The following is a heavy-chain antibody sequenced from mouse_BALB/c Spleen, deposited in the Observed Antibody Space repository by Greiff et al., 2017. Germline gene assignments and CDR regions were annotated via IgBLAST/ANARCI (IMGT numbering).Heavy chain of an antibody. Sequence: VKLVESGAELVRPGSSVKISCKASGYAFSSYWMNWVKQRPGQGLEWIGQIYPGDGDTNYNGKFKGKATLTADKSSSTAYMQLSSLTSEDSAVYFCARGGNYVYYAMDYWGQGTSVTVSS. CDR1: GYAFSSYW. J-gene: IGHJ4*01. CDR2: IYPGDGDT. D-gene: IGHD2-1*01. V-gene: IGHV1-80*01. CDR3: ARGGNYVYYAMDY.